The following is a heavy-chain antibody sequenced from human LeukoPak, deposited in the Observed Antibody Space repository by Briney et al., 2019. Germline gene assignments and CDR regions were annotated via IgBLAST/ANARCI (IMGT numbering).Heavy chain of an antibody. D-gene: IGHD6-13*01. CDR2: INHSGST. CDR3: ARPPRLNSRRQQLPLGPYYYYYYMDV. CDR1: GFTFDNYD. J-gene: IGHJ6*03. Sequence: GSLRLSCVASGFTFDNYDMNWVRQAPGKGLEWIGEINHSGSTNYNPSLKSRVTISVDTSKNQFSLKLSSVTAADTAVYYCARPPRLNSRRQQLPLGPYYYYYYMDVWGKGTTVTISS. V-gene: IGHV4-34*01.